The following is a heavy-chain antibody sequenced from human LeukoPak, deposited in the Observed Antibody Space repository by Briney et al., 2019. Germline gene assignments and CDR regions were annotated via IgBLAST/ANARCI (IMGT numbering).Heavy chain of an antibody. CDR1: GYSFTSHW. Sequence: GESLKISCKGSGYSFTSHWIGWVRQMPGKGLEWMGRIDPSDSYTNYSPSFQGHVTISADKSISTAYLQWSSLKASDTAMYYCARGGRIAARKINWFDPWGQGTLVTVSS. V-gene: IGHV5-10-1*01. D-gene: IGHD6-13*01. CDR3: ARGGRIAARKINWFDP. J-gene: IGHJ5*02. CDR2: IDPSDSYT.